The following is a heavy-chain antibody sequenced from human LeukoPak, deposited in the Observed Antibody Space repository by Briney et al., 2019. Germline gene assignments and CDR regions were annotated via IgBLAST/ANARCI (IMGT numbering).Heavy chain of an antibody. CDR1: GGTFSSYA. J-gene: IGHJ5*02. CDR2: IIPIFGTA. Sequence: ASVKVSCKASGGTFSSYAISWVRQAPGQGLEWMGGIIPIFGTANYAQKFQGRVTITADESTSTAYMELSSLRSEDTAVYYCARDRGPTINTVTTGFDPWGQGTLVTVSS. CDR3: ARDRGPTINTVTTGFDP. V-gene: IGHV1-69*13. D-gene: IGHD4-11*01.